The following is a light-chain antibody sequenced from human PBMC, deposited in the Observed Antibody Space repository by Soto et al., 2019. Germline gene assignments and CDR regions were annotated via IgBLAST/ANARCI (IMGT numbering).Light chain of an antibody. Sequence: QPVLTQPPSASGTPGQRVTISCSGSSSNIGSSTVNWYQQLPGTAPKLLIYNNNQRPSGVPDRFSGSKSGTSASLAISGLQSEDEADYYCAAWDDSLNGLFGGGTQLTVL. CDR2: NNN. CDR1: SSNIGSST. V-gene: IGLV1-44*01. CDR3: AAWDDSLNGL. J-gene: IGLJ3*02.